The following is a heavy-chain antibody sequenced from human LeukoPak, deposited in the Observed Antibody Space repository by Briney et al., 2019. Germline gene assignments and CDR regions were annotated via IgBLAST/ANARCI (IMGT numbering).Heavy chain of an antibody. J-gene: IGHJ4*02. CDR1: GFTFTNYW. CDR2: IKQDRSEK. D-gene: IGHD3-3*01. Sequence: GGSLRLSCAASGFTFTNYWMSWVRQAPGKGLELVANIKQDRSEKYYVDSVKGRFTISRDNAKNSLYLQMNSLRTEDTAVYYCARLREIPVFGVVTKSTSYFDYWGQGTLVTVSS. V-gene: IGHV3-7*01. CDR3: ARLREIPVFGVVTKSTSYFDY.